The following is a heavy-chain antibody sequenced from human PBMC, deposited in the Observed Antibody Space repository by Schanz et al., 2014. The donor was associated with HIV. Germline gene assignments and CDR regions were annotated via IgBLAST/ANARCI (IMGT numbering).Heavy chain of an antibody. V-gene: IGHV1-18*01. J-gene: IGHJ4*02. CDR3: ARGAAEMATMTPWRY. CDR1: GYTFTTYG. Sequence: QIQLVQSGAEVNKPGASVKVSCRASGYTFTTYGITWVRQAPGQGLEWMGWISGYNGNTNYAQKLQGRVTMTTDTSTSTAYMDLRSLRSDDTAVYYCARGAAEMATMTPWRYWGQGTLVTVSS. CDR2: ISGYNGNT. D-gene: IGHD5-12*01.